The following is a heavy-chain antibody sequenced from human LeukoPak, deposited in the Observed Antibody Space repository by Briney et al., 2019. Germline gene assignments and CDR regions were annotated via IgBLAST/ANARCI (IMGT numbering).Heavy chain of an antibody. Sequence: IXXXSDSTGYADSVKGRFTISRDNAKNSLFLQINSVRAEDTAVYYCAKAMATYHYDTSGYYFDSWGPGTAVSVSS. V-gene: IGHV3-9*01. CDR3: AKAMATYHYDTSGYYFDS. CDR2: IXXXSDST. J-gene: IGHJ4*02. D-gene: IGHD3-22*01.